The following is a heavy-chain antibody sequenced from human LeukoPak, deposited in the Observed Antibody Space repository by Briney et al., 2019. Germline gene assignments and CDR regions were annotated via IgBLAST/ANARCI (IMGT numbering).Heavy chain of an antibody. CDR1: GYTFTSYY. J-gene: IGHJ5*02. Sequence: ASVTVSCKASGYTFTSYYMHWVRRARGQGLEWMGIINPSGGSTSYAQKFQGRVTMTRDTSTSTVYMQLSSLRSEDTAVYYCARGVTTKSWFDPWGQGTLVTVSS. V-gene: IGHV1-46*01. CDR3: ARGVTTKSWFDP. D-gene: IGHD4-17*01. CDR2: INPSGGST.